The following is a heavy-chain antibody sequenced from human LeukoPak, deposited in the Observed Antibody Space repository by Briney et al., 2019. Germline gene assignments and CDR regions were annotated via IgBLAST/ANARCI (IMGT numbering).Heavy chain of an antibody. CDR1: GYRFSTYG. D-gene: IGHD3-9*01. CDR3: ARVRGDYDGLTGPVDY. V-gene: IGHV1-18*01. J-gene: IGHJ4*02. Sequence: ASVKVSCKASGYRFSTYGFTWVRPAPGQGLEWVGWISAYSGNTNYAQKLQGRVTMTSDTSTRTAYMELRSLRYDDTALYYGARVRGDYDGLTGPVDYWGQGTLVTVSS. CDR2: ISAYSGNT.